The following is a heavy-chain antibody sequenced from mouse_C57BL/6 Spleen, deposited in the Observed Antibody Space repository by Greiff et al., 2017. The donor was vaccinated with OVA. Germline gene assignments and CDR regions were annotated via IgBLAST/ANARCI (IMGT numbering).Heavy chain of an antibody. D-gene: IGHD2-5*01. CDR1: GYTFTSYW. CDR3: ARGNDYSNLDY. J-gene: IGHJ2*01. V-gene: IGHV1-50*01. CDR2: IDPSDSYT. Sequence: QVQLQQPGAELVKPGASVKLSCKASGYTFTSYWMQWVKQRPGQGLEWIGEIDPSDSYTNYNQKFKGKATLTVDTSSSTAYMQLSSLTSEDSAVYYCARGNDYSNLDYWGQGTTLTGSS.